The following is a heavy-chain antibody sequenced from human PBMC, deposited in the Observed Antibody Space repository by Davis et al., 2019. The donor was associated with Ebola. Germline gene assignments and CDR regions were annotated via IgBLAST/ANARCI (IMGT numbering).Heavy chain of an antibody. Sequence: PGGSLRLSCAVSGFTFNNYAMHWVRQAPGKGLEWVALISYDGVNQFYADSVKGRFTISRDNSKNTLYLQTNSLRPEDTAIYYCARNPLARFMGGVSSGWSLVSWGQGALVTVSS. D-gene: IGHD6-19*01. CDR1: GFTFNNYA. V-gene: IGHV3-30-3*01. CDR3: ARNPLARFMGGVSSGWSLVS. J-gene: IGHJ4*02. CDR2: ISYDGVNQ.